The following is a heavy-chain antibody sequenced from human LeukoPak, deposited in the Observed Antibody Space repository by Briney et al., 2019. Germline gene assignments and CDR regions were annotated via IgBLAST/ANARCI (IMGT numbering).Heavy chain of an antibody. J-gene: IGHJ4*02. CDR2: ISSSSSYI. V-gene: IGHV3-21*01. CDR3: ARDTAGGSGTY. D-gene: IGHD6-19*01. CDR1: GFTSGNYW. Sequence: GGSLRLSCGASGFTSGNYWMSWVRQAPGKGLEWVSSISSSSSYIYYADSVKGRFTISRDNAKNSLYLQMNSLRAEDTAVYYCARDTAGGSGTYWGQGTLATVSS.